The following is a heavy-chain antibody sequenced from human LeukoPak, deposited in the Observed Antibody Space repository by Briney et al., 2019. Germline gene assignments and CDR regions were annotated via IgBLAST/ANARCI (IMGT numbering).Heavy chain of an antibody. CDR2: IYISGST. J-gene: IGHJ5*02. V-gene: IGHV4-4*07. Sequence: SETLSLTCTVSGGSISSYYWSWIRQPAGKGLEWIGHIYISGSTNYNPSLKSRVTMSVDTSKNQFSLKLSSVTAADTAVYYCASSMVRGLTPDNWFDPWGQGTLVAVSS. D-gene: IGHD3-10*01. CDR3: ASSMVRGLTPDNWFDP. CDR1: GGSISSYY.